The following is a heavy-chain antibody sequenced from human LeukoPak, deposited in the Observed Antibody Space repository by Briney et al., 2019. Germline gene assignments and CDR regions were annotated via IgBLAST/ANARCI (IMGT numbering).Heavy chain of an antibody. D-gene: IGHD3-10*01. V-gene: IGHV3-21*01. Sequence: GGSLRLSCAASGFTFSSYSMNWVRQAPGKGLEWVSLISSGSNNIYYADSLKGRFTISRDNAKNSLYLQMNSLRAEDTAVYYCAKVNPYYYYGSGSYYAFDYWGQGTLVTVSS. CDR3: AKVNPYYYYGSGSYYAFDY. CDR1: GFTFSSYS. CDR2: ISSGSNNI. J-gene: IGHJ4*02.